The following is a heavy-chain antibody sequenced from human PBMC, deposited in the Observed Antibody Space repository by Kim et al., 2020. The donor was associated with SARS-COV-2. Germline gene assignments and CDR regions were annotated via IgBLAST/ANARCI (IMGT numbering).Heavy chain of an antibody. D-gene: IGHD3-9*01. J-gene: IGHJ3*02. Sequence: ASVKVSCKASGYTFTSYGISWVRQAPGQGLEWMGWISAYNGNTNYAQKLQGRVTMTTDTSTSTAYMELRSLRSDDTAVYYCARVRTLRYFDWLLTHDAFVIWGQETMVTVSS. CDR2: ISAYNGNT. CDR1: GYTFTSYG. V-gene: IGHV1-18*01. CDR3: ARVRTLRYFDWLLTHDAFVI.